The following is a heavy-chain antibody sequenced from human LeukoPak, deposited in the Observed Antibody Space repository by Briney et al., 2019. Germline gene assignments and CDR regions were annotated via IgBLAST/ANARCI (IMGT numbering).Heavy chain of an antibody. J-gene: IGHJ3*02. CDR1: GFTFDDYA. CDR2: ISWNSGSI. Sequence: PGRSLRLSCAASGFTFDDYAMHWVRHAPGKGLEWVSGISWNSGSIGYADSVKGRFTISRDNAKNSLYLQMNSLRAEDMALYYCAKDSLIRDGYNTNAFDIWGQGTMVTVSS. CDR3: AKDSLIRDGYNTNAFDI. V-gene: IGHV3-9*03. D-gene: IGHD5-24*01.